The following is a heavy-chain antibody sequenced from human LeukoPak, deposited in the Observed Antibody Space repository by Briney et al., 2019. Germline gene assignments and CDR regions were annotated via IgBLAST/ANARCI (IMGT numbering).Heavy chain of an antibody. CDR3: ARPRGCGSARCNNFDY. CDR2: MDEYGSDI. V-gene: IGHV3-7*01. CDR1: GFTFNKAW. Sequence: GGSLRLSCGASGFTFNKAWMSWVRQAPGKVLGWVAIMDEYGSDIFYVESVKGRFIISRANARNSLYLQMNSLRAEDTAVYYCARPRGCGSARCNNFDYWGQGTLVTVSS. J-gene: IGHJ4*02. D-gene: IGHD2-2*01.